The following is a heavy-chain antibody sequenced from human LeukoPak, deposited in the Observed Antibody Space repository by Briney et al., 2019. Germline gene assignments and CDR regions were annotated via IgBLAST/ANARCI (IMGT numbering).Heavy chain of an antibody. Sequence: ASVKVSCKASGYTFTGYYMHWVRQAPGQGLEWMGWINPNSGGTNYAQKFQGRVTMTRDRFISTAYMEMSRLRSDDTAVYYCARALYTGYVRFDYWGQGTLVTVSS. D-gene: IGHD5-12*01. CDR2: INPNSGGT. CDR1: GYTFTGYY. V-gene: IGHV1-2*02. J-gene: IGHJ4*02. CDR3: ARALYTGYVRFDY.